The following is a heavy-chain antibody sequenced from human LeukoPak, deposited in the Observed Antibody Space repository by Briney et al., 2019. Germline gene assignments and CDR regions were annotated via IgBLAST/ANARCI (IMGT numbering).Heavy chain of an antibody. V-gene: IGHV4-61*02. Sequence: SETLSLTCTVSGGSISSGSYYWSWIRQPAGKGLEWIGRIYTSGSTNYDPSPKSRVTISVDTSKNQFSLKLSSVTAADTAVYYCARSRVATDAFDIWGQGTMVTVSS. CDR1: GGSISSGSYY. J-gene: IGHJ3*02. CDR2: IYTSGST. CDR3: ARSRVATDAFDI. D-gene: IGHD5-12*01.